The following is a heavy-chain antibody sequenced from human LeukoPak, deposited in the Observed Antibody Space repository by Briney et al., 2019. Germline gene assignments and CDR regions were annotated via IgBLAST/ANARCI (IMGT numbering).Heavy chain of an antibody. D-gene: IGHD4-11*01. V-gene: IGHV4-30-2*01. Sequence: KPSETLSLTCAVSGGSISSGGYSWSWIRQPPGKGLEWIGYIYHSGSTYYNPSLKSRVTISVDRSRNQFSLKLSSVTAADTAVYYCARELSSNYPGRWFDPWGQGTLVTVSS. CDR3: ARELSSNYPGRWFDP. CDR2: IYHSGST. CDR1: GGSISSGGYS. J-gene: IGHJ5*02.